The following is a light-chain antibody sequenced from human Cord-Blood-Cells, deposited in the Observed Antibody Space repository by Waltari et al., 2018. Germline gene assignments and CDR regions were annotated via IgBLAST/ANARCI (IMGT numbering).Light chain of an antibody. Sequence: DIQMTQSPSSLSASVGDRATITCRARQGISNYLAWYQQKPGKVPKLLIYAASTLQSGVPSRFSGSGSGTDFTLTISSLQPEDVATYYCQKYNSAPQTFGQGTKVEIK. V-gene: IGKV1-27*01. CDR3: QKYNSAPQT. CDR1: QGISNY. CDR2: AAS. J-gene: IGKJ1*01.